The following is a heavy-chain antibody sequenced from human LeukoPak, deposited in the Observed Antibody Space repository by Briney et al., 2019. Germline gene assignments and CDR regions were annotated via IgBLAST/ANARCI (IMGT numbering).Heavy chain of an antibody. CDR1: GFIFSSFG. J-gene: IGHJ3*02. Sequence: GRSLRLSCAASGFIFSSFGMHWVRQAPGKGLEWVALISYDGSNKYYADSVKGRFTISRDNSKNTLYLQMNSLRAEDTAIYYCAKDRYVSSGISDIWGQGTTVTVSS. CDR3: AKDRYVSSGISDI. V-gene: IGHV3-30*18. CDR2: ISYDGSNK. D-gene: IGHD3-22*01.